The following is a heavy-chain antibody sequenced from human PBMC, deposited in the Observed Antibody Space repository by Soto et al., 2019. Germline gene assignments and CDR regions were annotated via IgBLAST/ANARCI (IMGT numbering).Heavy chain of an antibody. CDR3: ARIRQAYGDADY. Sequence: ASVKVSCKASGYTFSGHAIHWLRQAPGQRPEWLGWINAGNSKTYYASSVKGRFTISRDNSKNTLYLQMGSLRADDMAVYYCARIRQAYGDADYWGQGTLVTVSP. CDR2: INAGNSKT. V-gene: IGHV1-3*03. CDR1: GYTFSGHA. J-gene: IGHJ4*02. D-gene: IGHD4-17*01.